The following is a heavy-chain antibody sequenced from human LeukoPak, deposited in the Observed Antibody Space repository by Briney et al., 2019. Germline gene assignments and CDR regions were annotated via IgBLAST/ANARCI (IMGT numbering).Heavy chain of an antibody. J-gene: IGHJ4*02. CDR3: AKGGVSDIGSWYGDYFDY. CDR2: ISVDGSNK. Sequence: PGRSLRLSCEAAGFTFSDYGMHWVRQAPRKGLERVSVISVDGSNKKYADCVKGRFTISRDNSNNTLYLKLNSLRSEDTAVYYCAKGGVSDIGSWYGDYFDYWGQGTLVTVSS. D-gene: IGHD6-13*01. CDR1: GFTFSDYG. V-gene: IGHV3-30*18.